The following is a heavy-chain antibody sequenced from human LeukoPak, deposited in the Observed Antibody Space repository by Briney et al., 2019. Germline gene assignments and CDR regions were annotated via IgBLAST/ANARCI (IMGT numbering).Heavy chain of an antibody. V-gene: IGHV3-7*01. J-gene: IGHJ6*02. CDR1: GFTFSSYW. Sequence: LPGGSLRLSCAASGFTFSSYWMSWVRQAPGKGLEWVANIKQDGSEKYYVDPVKGRFTISRDNAKNSLYLQMNSLRAEDTAVYYCARDGVRYDLRRSYYYYGMDVWGQGTTVTVSS. D-gene: IGHD5-12*01. CDR3: ARDGVRYDLRRSYYYYGMDV. CDR2: IKQDGSEK.